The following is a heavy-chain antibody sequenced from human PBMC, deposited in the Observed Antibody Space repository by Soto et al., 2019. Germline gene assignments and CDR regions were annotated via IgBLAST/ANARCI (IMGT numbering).Heavy chain of an antibody. CDR2: ISYSGST. V-gene: IGHV4-31*03. J-gene: IGHJ4*02. Sequence: SETLSLTCIVSGGSISSGGYYWSWIRQHPGKGLEWIGYISYSGSTYYNPSLRSRATISVDTSKNQFSLKVSSLTAADTAVYYCARASQQKGDYFDYWGQGTLVTVSS. CDR3: ARASQQKGDYFDY. CDR1: GGSISSGGYY.